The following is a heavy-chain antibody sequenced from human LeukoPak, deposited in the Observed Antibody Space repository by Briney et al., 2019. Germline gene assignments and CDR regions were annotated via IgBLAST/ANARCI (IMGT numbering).Heavy chain of an antibody. Sequence: GGSLRLSCAASGFTFSSYAMSWVRQAPGKGLEWVSAISGSGGSTYYADSVKGRFTISRDNSKNTLYLQMNSLRAEDTAVYYCAKYPGIFGVVIPGCFFDYWGQGTLVTVSS. J-gene: IGHJ4*02. CDR1: GFTFSSYA. D-gene: IGHD3-3*01. CDR2: ISGSGGST. CDR3: AKYPGIFGVVIPGCFFDY. V-gene: IGHV3-23*01.